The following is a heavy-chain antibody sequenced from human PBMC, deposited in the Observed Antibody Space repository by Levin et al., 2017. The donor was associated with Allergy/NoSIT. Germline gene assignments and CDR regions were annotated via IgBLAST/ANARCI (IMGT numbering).Heavy chain of an antibody. CDR3: VRGWDYYDSSGYYRQGDY. Sequence: SCAASGFTFSSYYMSWVRQAPGKGLEWVANIKQDGSEKYYVDSVKGRFTISRDNAKNSLYLQMNSLRAEDTAVYYCVRGWDYYDSSGYYRQGDYWGQGTLVTVSS. D-gene: IGHD3-22*01. CDR2: IKQDGSEK. CDR1: GFTFSSYY. V-gene: IGHV3-7*01. J-gene: IGHJ4*02.